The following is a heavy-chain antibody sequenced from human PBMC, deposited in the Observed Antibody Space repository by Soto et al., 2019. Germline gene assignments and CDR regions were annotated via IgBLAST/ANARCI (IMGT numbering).Heavy chain of an antibody. CDR1: GFSLSTYHMG. D-gene: IGHD4-17*01. CDR2: IYWDDDK. J-gene: IGHJ4*02. Sequence: QITLKESGPTLVRPAQTLTLTCDFSGFSLSTYHMGVAWIRQPPGKALEWLALIYWDDDKRYSPSLKDRLAISKGTSSNQVVLTITNVDPGDTATYFLAHAGDYDLLTFDHWGPGTLVTVSS. V-gene: IGHV2-5*02. CDR3: AHAGDYDLLTFDH.